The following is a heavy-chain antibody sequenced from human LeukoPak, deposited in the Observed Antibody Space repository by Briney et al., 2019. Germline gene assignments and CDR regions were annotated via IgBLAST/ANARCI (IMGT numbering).Heavy chain of an antibody. J-gene: IGHJ4*02. D-gene: IGHD2-2*01. CDR3: ARGGDIVVVPAEFDY. Sequence: GASVKVSCKASGYTFTSYYMHWVRQAPGQGLEWMRIINPSGGSTSYAQKFQGRVTMTRDTSTSTVYMELSSLRSEDTAVYYCARGGDIVVVPAEFDYWGQGTLVTVSS. V-gene: IGHV1-46*01. CDR2: INPSGGST. CDR1: GYTFTSYY.